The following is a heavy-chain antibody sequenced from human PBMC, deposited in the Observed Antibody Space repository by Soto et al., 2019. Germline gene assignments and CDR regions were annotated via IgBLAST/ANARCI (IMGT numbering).Heavy chain of an antibody. V-gene: IGHV1-46*03. CDR3: AIGGEATTPNYYMDG. J-gene: IGHJ6*03. CDR1: GYTFTSYY. CDR2: INPSGGST. D-gene: IGHD4-4*01. Sequence: GASVKVSCKASGYTFTSYYMHWVRQAPGQGLEWMGIINPSGGSTSYAQKFQGRVTMTRDTSTSTVYMELSSLRSEDTAVYYCAIGGEATTPNYYMDGWGKGTTVTVSS.